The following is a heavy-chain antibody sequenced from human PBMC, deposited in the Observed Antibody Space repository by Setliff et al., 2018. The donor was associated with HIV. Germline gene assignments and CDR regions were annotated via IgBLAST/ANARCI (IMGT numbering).Heavy chain of an antibody. CDR3: ARQQHSSDLKIWNY. D-gene: IGHD6-19*01. CDR2: IYYSGST. CDR1: GGSISGSNYY. J-gene: IGHJ4*02. V-gene: IGHV4-39*01. Sequence: SETLSLTCTVSGGSISGSNYYWGWIRQPPGKGLEWVGSIYYSGSTYYSPSLKSRVTISVDTSKNQFSLTLTSVTAADTAAYYCARQQHSSDLKIWNYWGQGTLVTVSS.